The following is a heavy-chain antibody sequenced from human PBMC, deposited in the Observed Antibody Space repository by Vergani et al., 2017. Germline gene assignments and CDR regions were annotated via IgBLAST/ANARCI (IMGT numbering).Heavy chain of an antibody. J-gene: IGHJ6*02. CDR2: ISGSGVSA. CDR3: ARDRYYLGSGSYPYFYYYGLDV. D-gene: IGHD3-10*01. Sequence: EVQLLESGGGLVQPGGSLRLTCAASEFTFSNYAMNWVRQAPGKGLEWVSGISGSGVSAYYTDSVNGRFTISRDNSKNMLFLQMNNLRTEDTAIYYCARDRYYLGSGSYPYFYYYGLDVWGQGTAVTVSS. CDR1: EFTFSNYA. V-gene: IGHV3-23*01.